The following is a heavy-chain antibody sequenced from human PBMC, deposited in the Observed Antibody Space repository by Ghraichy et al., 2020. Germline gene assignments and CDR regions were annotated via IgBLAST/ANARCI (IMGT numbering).Heavy chain of an antibody. J-gene: IGHJ3*02. CDR3: ARATMVRGLQLAFDI. Sequence: ASVKVSCKASGYTFTGYYMHWVRQAPGQGLEWMGWINPNSGGTNYAQKFQGRVTMTRDTSISTAYMELSRLRSDDTAVYYCARATMVRGLQLAFDIWGQGTMVTVSS. CDR2: INPNSGGT. D-gene: IGHD3-10*01. CDR1: GYTFTGYY. V-gene: IGHV1-2*02.